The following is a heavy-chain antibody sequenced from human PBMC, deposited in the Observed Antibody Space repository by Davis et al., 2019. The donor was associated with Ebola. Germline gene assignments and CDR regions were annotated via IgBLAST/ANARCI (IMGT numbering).Heavy chain of an antibody. CDR1: GGIFSSFV. CDR2: IFPIYGTS. D-gene: IGHD2-8*01. J-gene: IGHJ6*02. Sequence: AASVKVSCKASGGIFSSFVISWVRQAPGQGLEWMGGIFPIYGTSDYAQKFQGRVTITADESTSTAYMELTSLRSEDTAVYYCAVWGTYNNYYTMDVWGQGTTVTVSS. V-gene: IGHV1-69*13. CDR3: AVWGTYNNYYTMDV.